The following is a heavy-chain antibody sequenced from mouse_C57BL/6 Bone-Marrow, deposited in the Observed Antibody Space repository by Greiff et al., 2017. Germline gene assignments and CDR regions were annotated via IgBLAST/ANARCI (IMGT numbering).Heavy chain of an antibody. D-gene: IGHD3-2*02. CDR2: INPYNGGT. V-gene: IGHV1-19*01. CDR1: GYTFTDYY. CDR3: ASPAQATWGDFDV. Sequence: VQLQQSGPVLVKPGASVKMSCKASGYTFTDYYMNWVKQSHGKSLEWIGVINPYNGGTSYNQKFKGKATLTVDKSSSTAYMELNSLTSEDSAVYYYASPAQATWGDFDVWGTGTTVTVSS. J-gene: IGHJ1*03.